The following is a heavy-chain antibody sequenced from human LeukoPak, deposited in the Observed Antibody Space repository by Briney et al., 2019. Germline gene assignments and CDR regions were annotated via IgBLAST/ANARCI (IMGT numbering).Heavy chain of an antibody. D-gene: IGHD5-24*01. CDR3: ASGRDGYRVLFDY. V-gene: IGHV1-69*05. Sequence: SVKVSCKASGRTFSSYSIRWVRQAPGQGLEWMGGIIPIFGTANCAQKFQDRVTITTDESTSTAYMELSSLRSEDTAVYYCASGRDGYRVLFDYWGQGTLVTVSS. J-gene: IGHJ4*02. CDR1: GRTFSSYS. CDR2: IIPIFGTA.